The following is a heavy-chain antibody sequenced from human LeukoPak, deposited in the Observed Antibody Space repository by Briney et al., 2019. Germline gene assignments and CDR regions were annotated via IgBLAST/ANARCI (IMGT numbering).Heavy chain of an antibody. D-gene: IGHD3-16*01. V-gene: IGHV1-8*02. CDR2: MNPHSGKT. CDR1: GYTFTDYY. CDR3: ARVRWGGLYYFDY. J-gene: IGHJ4*02. Sequence: GASVKVSCKASGYTFTDYYIHWVRQAPGQGLEWMGWMNPHSGKTGYAQNFQGRVTMTRDTSISTAYMELSSLRSEDTAVYYCARVRWGGLYYFDYWGQGTLVTVSS.